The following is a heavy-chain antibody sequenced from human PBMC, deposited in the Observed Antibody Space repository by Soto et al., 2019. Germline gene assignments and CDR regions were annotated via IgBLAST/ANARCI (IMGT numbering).Heavy chain of an antibody. J-gene: IGHJ6*02. V-gene: IGHV3-30-3*01. CDR2: ISYDGSNK. D-gene: IGHD6-6*01. CDR1: GFTFSSYA. Sequence: GGSLRLSCAASGFTFSSYAMHWVRQAPGKGLEWVAVISYDGSNKYYADSVKGRFTISRDNSKNTLYLQMNSLRAEDTAVYYCARGIIAARHHYYYGMDVWGQGTTVTVSS. CDR3: ARGIIAARHHYYYGMDV.